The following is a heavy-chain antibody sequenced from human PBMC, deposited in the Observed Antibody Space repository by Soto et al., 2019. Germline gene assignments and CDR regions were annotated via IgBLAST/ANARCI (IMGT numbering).Heavy chain of an antibody. V-gene: IGHV4-31*03. CDR1: GGSISSGGYY. CDR2: IYYSGST. J-gene: IGHJ6*03. Sequence: SETLSLTCTVSGGSISSGGYYWSWIRQHPGKGLEWIGYIYYSGSTYYNPSLKSRVTISVDTSKNQFSLKLSSVTAADTAVYYCARAMGCSSTSCYGRPNYYYYMDVWGKGTTVTVSS. CDR3: ARAMGCSSTSCYGRPNYYYYMDV. D-gene: IGHD2-2*01.